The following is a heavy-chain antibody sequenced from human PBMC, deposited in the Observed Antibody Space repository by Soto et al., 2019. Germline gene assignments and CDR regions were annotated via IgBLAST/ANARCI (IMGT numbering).Heavy chain of an antibody. CDR1: GFTFSSYG. V-gene: IGHV3-30*18. J-gene: IGHJ4*02. Sequence: PGGSLRLSCAASGFTFSSYGMHWVRQAPGKGLEWVAVISYDGSNKYYADSVKGRFTISRDNSKNTLYLQMNSLRAEDTAVYYCAKTMGEWGLYYFDYWGQGTLVTVSS. CDR3: AKTMGEWGLYYFDY. CDR2: ISYDGSNK. D-gene: IGHD3-16*01.